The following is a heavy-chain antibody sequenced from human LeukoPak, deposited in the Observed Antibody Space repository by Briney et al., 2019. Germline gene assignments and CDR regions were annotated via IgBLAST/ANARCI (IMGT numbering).Heavy chain of an antibody. CDR2: ISYDGSNK. D-gene: IGHD4-11*01. Sequence: GGSLRLSCAASGFTFSSYAMHWVRQAPGKGLEWVAVISYDGSNKYYADSVKGRFTISRDNSKNTLYLQMNSLRAEDTAVYYCAKDLRRYSNFFDYWGQGTLVTVSS. J-gene: IGHJ4*02. CDR1: GFTFSSYA. V-gene: IGHV3-30-3*01. CDR3: AKDLRRYSNFFDY.